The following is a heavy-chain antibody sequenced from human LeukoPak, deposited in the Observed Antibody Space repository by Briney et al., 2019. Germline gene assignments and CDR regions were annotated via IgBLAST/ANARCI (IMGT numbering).Heavy chain of an antibody. Sequence: SETLSLTCAVSGGSIGGAFYSWNWLRQPPGKGLKWLGYIFHTGNTYYSPSLKSRVTISVDRSKNQFSLKLSSLTAADTAMYFCARGNSDYPYFFDYWGQGALVTVSS. CDR2: IFHTGNT. V-gene: IGHV4-30-2*01. D-gene: IGHD5-12*01. CDR3: ARGNSDYPYFFDY. J-gene: IGHJ4*02. CDR1: GGSIGGAFYS.